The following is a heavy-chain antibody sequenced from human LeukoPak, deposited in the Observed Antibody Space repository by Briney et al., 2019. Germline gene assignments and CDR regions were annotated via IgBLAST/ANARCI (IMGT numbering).Heavy chain of an antibody. CDR2: FYQSGIT. CDR1: GYSISSGHY. CDR3: ARHYDSSGYYSPFDY. V-gene: IGHV4-38-2*02. J-gene: IGHJ4*02. Sequence: SETLSLTCTVSGYSISSGHYWGWIRQPPGKGLEWIGSFYQSGITYYNPSLKSRVTISVDTSKNQFSLKLSSVTAADTAVYYCARHYDSSGYYSPFDYWGQGTLVTVSS. D-gene: IGHD3-22*01.